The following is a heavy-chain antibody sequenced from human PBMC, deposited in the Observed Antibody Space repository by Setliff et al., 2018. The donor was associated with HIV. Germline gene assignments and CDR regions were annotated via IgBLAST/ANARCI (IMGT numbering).Heavy chain of an antibody. CDR1: GFTFSSYA. CDR2: ISGSGGST. CDR3: AKDPRAAVATICDY. V-gene: IGHV3-23*01. D-gene: IGHD5-12*01. Sequence: SCAASGFTFSSYAMSWVRQAPGKGLEWVSAISGSGGSTYYADPVKGRFTISRDNSKNTLYLQMNSLRAEDTAVYYCAKDPRAAVATICDYWGQGTLVTVSS. J-gene: IGHJ4*02.